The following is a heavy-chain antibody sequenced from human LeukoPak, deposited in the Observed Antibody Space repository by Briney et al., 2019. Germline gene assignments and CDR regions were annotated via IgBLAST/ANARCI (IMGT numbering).Heavy chain of an antibody. CDR3: AREDDTGRYMGDDAFDI. CDR2: IIPMSDTA. J-gene: IGHJ3*02. Sequence: SVKVSCKASGGTFRNYAISWARQAPGQGLEWMGGIIPMSDTANYPQKFRGRLTITADIPTSTVYMELSSLRSEDTAVYYCAREDDTGRYMGDDAFDIWGQGTMVTVSS. V-gene: IGHV1-69*06. CDR1: GGTFRNYA. D-gene: IGHD1-26*01.